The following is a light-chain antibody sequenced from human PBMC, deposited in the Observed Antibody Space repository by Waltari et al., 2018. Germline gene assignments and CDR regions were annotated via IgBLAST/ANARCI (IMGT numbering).Light chain of an antibody. CDR2: ADS. Sequence: SFELTQPSSVSVSPGQSASIPRSGDHSGSKWTSWYHQKAGQSPVLVLYADSERPSGVPGRFSAARSGDTVTLNISGTQDLDEADYYCQTWDSNIFVFGPGTKVTVL. CDR1: HSGSKW. CDR3: QTWDSNIFV. V-gene: IGLV3-1*01. J-gene: IGLJ1*01.